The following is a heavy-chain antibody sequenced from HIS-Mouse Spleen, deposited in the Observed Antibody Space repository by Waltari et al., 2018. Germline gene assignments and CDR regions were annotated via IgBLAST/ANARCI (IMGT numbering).Heavy chain of an antibody. CDR1: GYSISSGYY. CDR3: AREVDWNDGLDP. V-gene: IGHV4-38-2*02. CDR2: IYHSGST. Sequence: QVQLQESGPGLVKPSETLSLTCTVPGYSISSGYYLGWTRQPPGKGLEWIGSIYHSGSTYYNPSLKSRVTISVDTSKNQFSLKLSSVTAADTAVYYCAREVDWNDGLDPWGQGTLVTVSS. D-gene: IGHD1-1*01. J-gene: IGHJ5*02.